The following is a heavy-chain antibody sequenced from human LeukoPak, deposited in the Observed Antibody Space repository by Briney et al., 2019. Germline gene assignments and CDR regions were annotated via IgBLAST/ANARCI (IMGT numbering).Heavy chain of an antibody. Sequence: ASVKVSCEASGYTFTSYDINWVRQATGQGLEWMGWMNPNSGNTGYAQKFQGRVTMTRNTSISTAYMELSSLRSEDTAVYYCARVWGITMVRGAAYYFDYWGQGTLVTVSS. V-gene: IGHV1-8*01. D-gene: IGHD3-10*01. CDR2: MNPNSGNT. J-gene: IGHJ4*02. CDR3: ARVWGITMVRGAAYYFDY. CDR1: GYTFTSYD.